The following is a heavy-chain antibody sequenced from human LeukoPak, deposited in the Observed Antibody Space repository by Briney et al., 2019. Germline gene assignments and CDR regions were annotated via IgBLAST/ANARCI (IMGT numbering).Heavy chain of an antibody. CDR2: IIPIFGTA. D-gene: IGHD7-27*01. J-gene: IGHJ5*02. CDR1: GYTFTSYD. CDR3: ARLLTGENWFDP. V-gene: IGHV1-69*13. Sequence: SVKVSCKASGYTFTSYDINWVRQAPGQGLEWMGGIIPIFGTANYAQEFQGRVTITADESTSTAYMELNSLRSEDTAVYYCARLLTGENWFDPWGQGTLVTVSS.